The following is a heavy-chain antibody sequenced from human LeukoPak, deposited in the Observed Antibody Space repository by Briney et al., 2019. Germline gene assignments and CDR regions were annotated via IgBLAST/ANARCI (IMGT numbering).Heavy chain of an antibody. CDR2: IYTSGST. J-gene: IGHJ3*02. V-gene: IGHV4-61*02. CDR3: ARELLWFGELLDAFDI. Sequence: SQTLPLTCTVSGGSISSGSYYWSWIRQPAGKGLEWIGRIYTSGSTNYNPSLKSRVTISVDTSKNQFSLKLSSVTAADTAVYYCARELLWFGELLDAFDIWGQGTMVTVSS. D-gene: IGHD3-10*01. CDR1: GGSISSGSYY.